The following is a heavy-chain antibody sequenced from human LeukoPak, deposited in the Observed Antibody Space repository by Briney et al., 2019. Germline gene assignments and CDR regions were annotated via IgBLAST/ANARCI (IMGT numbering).Heavy chain of an antibody. V-gene: IGHV1-18*01. J-gene: IGHJ4*02. CDR3: ARDQYGDGYPTGYFDY. CDR1: GYTFTSYG. Sequence: GASVKVSCKASGYTFTSYGISWVRRAPGQGLEWMGWISAYNGNTNYAQKLRGRVTMTTDTSTSTAYMELRSLRSDDTAVYYCARDQYGDGYPTGYFDYWGQGTLVTVSS. D-gene: IGHD5-24*01. CDR2: ISAYNGNT.